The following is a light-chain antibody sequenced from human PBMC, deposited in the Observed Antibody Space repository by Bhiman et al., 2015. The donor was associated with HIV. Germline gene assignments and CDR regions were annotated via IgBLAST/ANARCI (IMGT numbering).Light chain of an antibody. V-gene: IGLV2-14*03. CDR2: DVS. Sequence: QSALTQPASVSGSPGQSITISCTGISSAVGGYNHVSWYQQHPGKAPRLMIYDVSNRPSGISNRFSGSKSDNTASLTISGLQAEDEADYYCSSFTSSITYVFGTGTKVTVL. CDR3: SSFTSSITYV. CDR1: SSAVGGYNH. J-gene: IGLJ1*01.